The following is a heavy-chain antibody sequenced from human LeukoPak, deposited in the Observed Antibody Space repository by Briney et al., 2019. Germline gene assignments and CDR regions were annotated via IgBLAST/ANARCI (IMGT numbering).Heavy chain of an antibody. CDR3: ARSLEGGGYYYMDV. D-gene: IGHD3-3*01. J-gene: IGHJ6*03. V-gene: IGHV4-4*09. CDR1: GCSISSYY. CDR2: IYTSGST. Sequence: PSETLSLTCTVSGCSISSYYWSWIRQPPGKGLEWIGYIYTSGSTNYNPSLKSRVTISVDTSKNQFSLKLSSVTAADTAVYYCARSLEGGGYYYMDVWGKGTTVTVSS.